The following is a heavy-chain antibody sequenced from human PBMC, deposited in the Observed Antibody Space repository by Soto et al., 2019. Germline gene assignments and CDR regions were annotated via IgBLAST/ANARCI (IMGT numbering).Heavy chain of an antibody. J-gene: IGHJ4*02. CDR2: INHSGST. D-gene: IGHD2-15*01. CDR3: AAYCSTGSCYEH. CDR1: GGSFSGYY. Sequence: SETLSLTCAVYGGSFSGYYWSWIRQPPGKGLEWIGEINHSGSTNYNPSLKSRVTISVDTSKNQFSLKLSSVTAADTAVYYCAAYCSTGSCYEHWGQGTLVTVSS. V-gene: IGHV4-34*01.